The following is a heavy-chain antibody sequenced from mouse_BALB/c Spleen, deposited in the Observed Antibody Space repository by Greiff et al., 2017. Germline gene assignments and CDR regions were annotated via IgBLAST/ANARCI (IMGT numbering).Heavy chain of an antibody. CDR1: GFTFSSYA. CDR2: ISSGGST. Sequence: VQGVESGGGLVKPGGSLKLSCAASGFTFSSYAMSWVRQTPEKRLEWVASISSGGSTFYPDSVKGRFTISRDNARNILYLQMSSLRSEDTAMYYCARGRGLPLYWYFDVWGAGTTVTVSS. CDR3: ARGRGLPLYWYFDV. J-gene: IGHJ1*01. D-gene: IGHD2-2*01. V-gene: IGHV5-6-5*01.